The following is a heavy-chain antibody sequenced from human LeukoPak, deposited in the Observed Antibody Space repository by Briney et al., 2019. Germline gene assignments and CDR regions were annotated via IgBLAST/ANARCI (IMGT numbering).Heavy chain of an antibody. CDR3: ARGWAPRGQKSCFDY. J-gene: IGHJ4*02. D-gene: IGHD1-26*01. CDR1: GGSIGIYY. CDR2: MYASGDF. Sequence: SETLSLTCTVSGGSIGIYYWTWIRQSAGKGLEWLGRMYASGDFNSNPFLKSRATMSVDTSKNQFSLNLNSVTAADTAVYYCARGWAPRGQKSCFDYWGRGTLVTVSS. V-gene: IGHV4-4*07.